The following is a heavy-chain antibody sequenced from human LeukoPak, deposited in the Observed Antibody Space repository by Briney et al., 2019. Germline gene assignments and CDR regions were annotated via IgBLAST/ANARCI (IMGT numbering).Heavy chain of an antibody. Sequence: GGSLRLSCAASGFTFSDYYMSWIRQAPGKGLEWVSYISSSGSTIYYADSVKGRFTISRDNAKNSLYLQMNSLRAEDTAVYYCARGGYDYVWGSYRHSNFVDLSFDYWGQGTLVTVSS. J-gene: IGHJ4*02. D-gene: IGHD3-16*02. CDR3: ARGGYDYVWGSYRHSNFVDLSFDY. CDR2: ISSSGSTI. CDR1: GFTFSDYY. V-gene: IGHV3-11*01.